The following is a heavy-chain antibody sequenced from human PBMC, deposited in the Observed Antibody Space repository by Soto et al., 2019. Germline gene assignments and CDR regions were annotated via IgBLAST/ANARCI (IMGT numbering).Heavy chain of an antibody. V-gene: IGHV3-33*01. CDR3: ARDPIMSVAAAFYYYYGMDV. CDR2: IWYDGSNK. J-gene: IGHJ6*02. Sequence: PGGSLRLSCAASGFTFSSYGMHWVRQAPGKGLEWVAVIWYDGSNKYYADSVKGRFTISRDNSKNTLYLQMNSLRAEDTAVYYCARDPIMSVAAAFYYYYGMDVWGQGTTVTVSS. D-gene: IGHD6-13*01. CDR1: GFTFSSYG.